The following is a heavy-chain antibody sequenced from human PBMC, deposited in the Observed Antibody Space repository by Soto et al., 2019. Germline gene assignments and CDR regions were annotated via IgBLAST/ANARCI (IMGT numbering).Heavy chain of an antibody. J-gene: IGHJ4*02. V-gene: IGHV3-30-3*01. CDR2: ISYDGSNK. CDR1: GFTFSSYA. Sequence: QVQLVESGGGVVQPGRSLRLSCAASGFTFSSYAMHWVRQAPGKGLEWVAVISYDGSNKYYADSVKGRFTISRDNSQNTLYLQMNSLRAEDTAVYYCASDYGDYPRYYFDYWGERTLVTVSS. CDR3: ASDYGDYPRYYFDY. D-gene: IGHD4-17*01.